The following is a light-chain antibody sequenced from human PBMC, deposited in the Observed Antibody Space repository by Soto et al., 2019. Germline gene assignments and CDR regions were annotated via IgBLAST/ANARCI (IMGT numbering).Light chain of an antibody. J-gene: IGKJ4*01. V-gene: IGKV3-15*01. Sequence: EKVMTQSPATLSVSPGERATLSCRASQSVRSNLAWYQQKPGQALRLLTYDASTRATGIPARFSGSGSGTEFTLIISSLQSEDFAVYYCQQYNEWPLTFGGGTKVDIK. CDR2: DAS. CDR1: QSVRSN. CDR3: QQYNEWPLT.